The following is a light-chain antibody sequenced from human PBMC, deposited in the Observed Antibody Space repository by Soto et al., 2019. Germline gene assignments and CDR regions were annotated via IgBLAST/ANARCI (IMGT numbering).Light chain of an antibody. J-gene: IGKJ1*01. CDR2: GAS. CDR3: QQYVTSRRT. CDR1: QGIGDT. Sequence: EVVMRQSPATLSVSPGEGATLSCRASQGIGDTLAWYQHKPGQTPRLLIYGASSRAAGIPDRFSGSGSGTDFTLTINRLEPEDFAVYYCQQYVTSRRTFGPGTKVDNK. V-gene: IGKV3-20*01.